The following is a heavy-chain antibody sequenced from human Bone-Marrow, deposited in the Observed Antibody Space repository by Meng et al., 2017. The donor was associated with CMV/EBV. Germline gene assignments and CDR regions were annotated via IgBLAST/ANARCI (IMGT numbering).Heavy chain of an antibody. CDR3: ARGSYHDS. J-gene: IGHJ4*02. V-gene: IGHV4-34*01. D-gene: IGHD1-26*01. Sequence: GSLRLSCAVYGGSFSGYYWSWIRQSPGKGLEWIGEIYHSGSTNYNPALERRVTISVDKTKNQFSLKLTSVTAADTAVYYCARGSYHDSWGQGTLVTVSS. CDR1: GGSFSGYY. CDR2: IYHSGST.